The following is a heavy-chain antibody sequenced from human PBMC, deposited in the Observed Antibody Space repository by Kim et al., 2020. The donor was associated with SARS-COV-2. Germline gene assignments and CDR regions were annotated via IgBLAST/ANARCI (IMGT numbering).Heavy chain of an antibody. D-gene: IGHD3-3*01. CDR2: ISAYNGNT. J-gene: IGHJ6*02. CDR3: ARGYDFWSGYYYYGMDV. CDR1: GYTFTTYG. V-gene: IGHV1-18*04. Sequence: ASVKVSCKASGYTFTTYGVIWVRQAPGQGLEWMGWISAYNGNTNYAQKLQGRVTMTTDTSTSTAYMELTSLRSDDTAVYYCARGYDFWSGYYYYGMDVWGQGTTVTVS.